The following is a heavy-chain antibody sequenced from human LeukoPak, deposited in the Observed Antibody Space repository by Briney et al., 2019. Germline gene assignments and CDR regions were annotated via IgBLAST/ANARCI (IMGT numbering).Heavy chain of an antibody. CDR1: GSYW. CDR3: VSFYETY. J-gene: IGHJ4*02. V-gene: IGHV3-74*01. Sequence: GGSLRLSCAASGSYWMHWVRQAPGKGLVWVSHINSDGSWTSYADSVKGRFTISKDNAKNTVYPQMNNLRAEDTAVYYCVSFYETYWGRGTLVTVSS. D-gene: IGHD2/OR15-2a*01. CDR2: INSDGSWT.